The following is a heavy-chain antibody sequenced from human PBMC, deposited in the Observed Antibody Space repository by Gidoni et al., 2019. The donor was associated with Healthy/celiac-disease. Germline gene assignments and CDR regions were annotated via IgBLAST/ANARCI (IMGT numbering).Heavy chain of an antibody. CDR3: TTAFFIAAADIFDY. D-gene: IGHD6-13*01. J-gene: IGHJ4*02. V-gene: IGHV3-15*01. CDR1: GFTFSNAW. Sequence: EVQLVESGGGLVKPGGSLRLSCAASGFTFSNAWMSWVRQAPGKGLEWVGRIKSKTDGGTTDYAAPVKGRFTISRDDSKNTLYLQMNSLKTEDTAVYYCTTAFFIAAADIFDYWGQGTLVTVSS. CDR2: IKSKTDGGTT.